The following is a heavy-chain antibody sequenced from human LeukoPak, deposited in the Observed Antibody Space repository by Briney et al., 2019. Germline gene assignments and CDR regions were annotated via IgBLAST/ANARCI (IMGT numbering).Heavy chain of an antibody. V-gene: IGHV3-23*01. CDR1: GFTFSSYA. CDR3: AKGGAYCSSTSCYTDY. J-gene: IGHJ4*02. D-gene: IGHD2-2*02. CDR2: ISGSGGST. Sequence: GGSLRLSCAASGFTFSSYAVSWVRQAPGKGLEWVSAISGSGGSTYYADSVKGRFTISRDNSKNTLYLQMNSLRAEDTAVYYCAKGGAYCSSTSCYTDYWGQGTLVTVSS.